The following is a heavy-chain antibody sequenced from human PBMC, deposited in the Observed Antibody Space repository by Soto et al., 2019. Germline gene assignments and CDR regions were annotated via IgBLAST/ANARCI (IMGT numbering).Heavy chain of an antibody. D-gene: IGHD5-12*01. Sequence: QLQLQESGPGLVKPSETLSLTCTVSGGSISSSSYYWGWIRQPPGKGLEWIGSIYYSGSTYYNPSLKSRVTISVDTPKNQFSLKRSSGTAADPAGYYCARHVSDIVATMGYFDYWGQGTLVTVSS. CDR1: GGSISSSSYY. V-gene: IGHV4-39*01. CDR3: ARHVSDIVATMGYFDY. J-gene: IGHJ4*02. CDR2: IYYSGST.